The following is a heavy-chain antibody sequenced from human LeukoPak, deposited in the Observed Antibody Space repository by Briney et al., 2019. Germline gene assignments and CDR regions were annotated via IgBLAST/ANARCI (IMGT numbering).Heavy chain of an antibody. D-gene: IGHD3-3*01. CDR3: ARVGDFWSGFYLDY. V-gene: IGHV4-59*01. CDR1: GGSISSNY. Sequence: ASETLSLTCTVSGGSISSNYWSWIRQPPGKGLEWIGYIYYSGSTNSNPSLKSRVTISVDTSKNQFSLKLSSVTAADTAVYYCARVGDFWSGFYLDYWGQGTLVTVSS. CDR2: IYYSGST. J-gene: IGHJ4*02.